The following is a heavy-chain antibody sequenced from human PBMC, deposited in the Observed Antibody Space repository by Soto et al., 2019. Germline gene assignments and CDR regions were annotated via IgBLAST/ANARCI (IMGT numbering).Heavy chain of an antibody. CDR2: IIPILGIA. CDR1: GGTFSSYT. CDR3: ASLVYYGSGSYNDAFDI. V-gene: IGHV1-69*02. D-gene: IGHD3-10*01. J-gene: IGHJ3*02. Sequence: QVQLVQSGAEVKKPGSSVKVSCKASGGTFSSYTISWVRQAPGQGLEWMGRIIPILGIANYAQKFQGRVTSTADKSTSSAYMELSSLRSEDTAVYYCASLVYYGSGSYNDAFDIWGQGTMVTVSS.